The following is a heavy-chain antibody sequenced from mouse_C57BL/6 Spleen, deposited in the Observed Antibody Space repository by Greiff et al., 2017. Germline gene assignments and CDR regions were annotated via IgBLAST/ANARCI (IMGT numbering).Heavy chain of an antibody. D-gene: IGHD2-4*01. V-gene: IGHV5-16*01. CDR3: ARDDYGFAY. Sequence: EVMLVESEGGLVQPGSSMKLSCTASGFTFSDYYMAWVRQVPEKGLEWVANINYDGSSTYYLDSLKSRFIISRDNAKNILYLQMSSLKSEDTATYYGARDDYGFAYWGQGTLVTVSA. CDR2: INYDGSST. J-gene: IGHJ3*01. CDR1: GFTFSDYY.